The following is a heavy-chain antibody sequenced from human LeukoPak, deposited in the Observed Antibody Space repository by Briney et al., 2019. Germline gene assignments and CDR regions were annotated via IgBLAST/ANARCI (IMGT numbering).Heavy chain of an antibody. D-gene: IGHD6-13*01. CDR3: ARKLRSSSWYGLYFQH. CDR2: INHSGST. V-gene: IGHV4-34*01. Sequence: SETLSLTCTVSGGSISSYYWSWIRQPPGKGLEWIGEINHSGSTNYNPSLKSRVTISVDTSKNQFSLKLSSVTAADTAVYYCARKLRSSSWYGLYFQHWGQGTLVTVSS. CDR1: GGSISSYY. J-gene: IGHJ1*01.